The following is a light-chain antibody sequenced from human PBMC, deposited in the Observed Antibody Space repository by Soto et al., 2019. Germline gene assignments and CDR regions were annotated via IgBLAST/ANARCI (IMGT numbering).Light chain of an antibody. CDR2: GAS. J-gene: IGKJ1*01. V-gene: IGKV3-20*01. Sequence: EIVLTQSPGTLSLSPGERATLSCRASQGVSSSCLAWYQQKPGQAPRLLIYGASSRATGIPDRFSGSGSGTDFTLTISRLEPEDFAVYYCQQYGSSPATFGQGTKV. CDR3: QQYGSSPAT. CDR1: QGVSSSC.